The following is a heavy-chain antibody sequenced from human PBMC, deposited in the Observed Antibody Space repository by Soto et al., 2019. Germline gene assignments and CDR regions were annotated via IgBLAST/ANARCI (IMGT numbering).Heavy chain of an antibody. CDR2: IYWDDDK. V-gene: IGHV2-5*02. D-gene: IGHD3-10*01. Sequence: QITLKESGPTLVKPTQTLTLTCTLSGFSVSTRDVGVGWIRQPPGKALEWLGIIYWDDDKRYNASLKDRLTITKDASRNQVVLKMTHMEPVDTATYYCAHRRSLWVGVLLFDYWGPGTVVTVSS. J-gene: IGHJ4*02. CDR1: GFSVSTRDVG. CDR3: AHRRSLWVGVLLFDY.